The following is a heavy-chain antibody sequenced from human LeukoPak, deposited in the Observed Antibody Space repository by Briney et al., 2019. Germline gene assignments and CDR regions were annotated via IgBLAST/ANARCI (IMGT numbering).Heavy chain of an antibody. J-gene: IGHJ5*02. CDR2: IYYSGST. CDR3: ARVHYYDNNWWFDP. V-gene: IGHV4-59*12. D-gene: IGHD3-22*01. Sequence: KPSETLSLTCTVSGGSISTYYWSWVRQPPGKGLEWIGYIYYSGSTTCNPSLKSRVTMSVDTSKNQFSLKLSSVTAADTAVYYCARVHYYDNNWWFDPWGQGTLVTVSS. CDR1: GGSISTYY.